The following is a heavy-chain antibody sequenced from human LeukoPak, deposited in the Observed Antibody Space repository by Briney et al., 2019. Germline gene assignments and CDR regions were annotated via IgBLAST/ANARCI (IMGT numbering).Heavy chain of an antibody. J-gene: IGHJ5*02. V-gene: IGHV3-21*01. D-gene: IGHD3-16*01. CDR2: ISSSSSYI. CDR3: ARALGGRFAPIWFDP. CDR1: GFTFSSYS. Sequence: GGSLRLSCAASGFTFSSYSMNWVRQAPGKGLEWVSSISSSSSYIYYADSVKGRFTISRDNAKNSLYLQMNSLRAEDTAVYYCARALGGRFAPIWFDPWGQGTLVTVSS.